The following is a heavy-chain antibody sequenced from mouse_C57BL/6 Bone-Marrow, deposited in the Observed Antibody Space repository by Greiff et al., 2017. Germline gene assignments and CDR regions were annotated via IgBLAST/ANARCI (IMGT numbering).Heavy chain of an antibody. Sequence: QVQLKQSGPGLVAPSQSLSITCTVSGFPFTSYGVSWVRQPPGKGLEWLGVFWGDGSTNYHSALISRLSISRDNPKSQVFLKLNSLQSDDTATYYCAKQGLYYYGSSYWYFDVWGTGTTVTVSS. CDR2: FWGDGST. D-gene: IGHD1-1*01. V-gene: IGHV2-3*01. J-gene: IGHJ1*03. CDR3: AKQGLYYYGSSYWYFDV. CDR1: GFPFTSYG.